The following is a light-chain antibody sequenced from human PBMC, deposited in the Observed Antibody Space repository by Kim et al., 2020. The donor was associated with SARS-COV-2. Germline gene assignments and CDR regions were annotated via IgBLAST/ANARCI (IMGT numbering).Light chain of an antibody. V-gene: IGLV2-11*03. J-gene: IGLJ2*01. CDR3: CSYTGTYTLVV. Sequence: QSVTISCTATSSDVGGYNSAAWYQPHPGKAPKLMIYDVNTRPSGLPNRFSGSKSSNTASLTISGLQAEDEADYYCCSYTGTYTLVVFGGGTQLTVL. CDR2: DVN. CDR1: SSDVGGYNS.